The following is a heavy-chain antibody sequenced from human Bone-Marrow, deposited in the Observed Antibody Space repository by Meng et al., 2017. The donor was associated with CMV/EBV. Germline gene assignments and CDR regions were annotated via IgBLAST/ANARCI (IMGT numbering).Heavy chain of an antibody. D-gene: IGHD3-22*01. Sequence: GESLKISCAASGFTFTSFGIHWVRQAPGKGLEWVALISYDGNHKYSADSVKGRFTISRDNSKSTVSLQMDNLRVEDTAVYYCARGVYYYDSSGYYYEAPLDYWGQGTLVTVSS. CDR2: ISYDGNHK. CDR1: GFTFTSFG. V-gene: IGHV3-30*03. CDR3: ARGVYYYDSSGYYYEAPLDY. J-gene: IGHJ4*02.